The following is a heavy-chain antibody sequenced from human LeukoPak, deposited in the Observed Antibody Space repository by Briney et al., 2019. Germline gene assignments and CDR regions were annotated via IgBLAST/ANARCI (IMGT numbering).Heavy chain of an antibody. D-gene: IGHD5-24*01. CDR2: IGHDGSPK. V-gene: IGHV3-30*02. Sequence: GGSLRLSCAASGFTFSSYAMSWVRQAPGKGLEWVTFIGHDGSPKQYADSVKGRFTISRDNAKNSLFLQMNSLRAEDTAVYYCALGGWLQPFDFWGQGTLVTVSS. J-gene: IGHJ4*02. CDR3: ALGGWLQPFDF. CDR1: GFTFSSYA.